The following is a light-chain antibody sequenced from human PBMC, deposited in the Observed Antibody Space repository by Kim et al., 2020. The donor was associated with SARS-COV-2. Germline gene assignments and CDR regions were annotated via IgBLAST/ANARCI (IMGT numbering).Light chain of an antibody. V-gene: IGLV1-36*01. Sequence: QRVTISCSGSSSNIGNNAVNWYQQLPGKAPKLLIYHDDLLPSGVSDRFSGSKSGTSASLAISGLQSEDEADYYCAAWDDSLNGPVFGGGTKLTVL. CDR3: AAWDDSLNGPV. J-gene: IGLJ2*01. CDR2: HDD. CDR1: SSNIGNNA.